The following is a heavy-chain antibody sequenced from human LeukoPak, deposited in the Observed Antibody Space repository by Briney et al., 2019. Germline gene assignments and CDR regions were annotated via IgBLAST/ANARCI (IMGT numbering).Heavy chain of an antibody. CDR1: GGSISSGDYY. J-gene: IGHJ3*02. Sequence: PSQTLSLTCTVSGGSISSGDYYWSWIRHPPEKGLEWIGYIYYSGSTYYNPSLKSRVTISVDTSKNQFSLKPSSVTAADTAVYYCARDGELNYGGNSGVAFDIWGQGTMVTVSS. V-gene: IGHV4-30-4*08. D-gene: IGHD4-23*01. CDR3: ARDGELNYGGNSGVAFDI. CDR2: IYYSGST.